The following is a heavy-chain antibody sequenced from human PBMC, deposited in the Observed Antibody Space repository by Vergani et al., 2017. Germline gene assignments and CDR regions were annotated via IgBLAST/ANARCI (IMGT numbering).Heavy chain of an antibody. J-gene: IGHJ4*02. CDR3: ARRSGIVYDIFSGTQYFFDF. CDR1: GFSIDNGYY. D-gene: IGHD3-9*01. CDR2: IYRTGRT. Sequence: QVQLQESGPGLVKPSEILSLTCAVSGFSIDNGYYWDWIRQPPGKGLEWIGSIYRTGRTHFNPSLKSRVTISVDTSNNHFSLRLNSLTAADTAVYYCARRSGIVYDIFSGTQYFFDFWGQGALVTVSS. V-gene: IGHV4-38-2*01.